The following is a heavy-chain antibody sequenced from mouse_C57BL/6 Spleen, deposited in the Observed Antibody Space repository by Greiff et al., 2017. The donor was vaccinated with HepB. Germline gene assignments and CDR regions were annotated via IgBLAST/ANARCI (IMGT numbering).Heavy chain of an antibody. V-gene: IGHV2-5*01. Sequence: QVQLQQSGPGLVQPSQSLSITCTVSGFSLTSYGVHWVRQSPGKGLEWLGVIWSGGSTDYNAAFMSRLSITKDNSKSQLFFKMNTLHADDPAIYYYAKNFNYDQEYFDVWGTGTTVTVSS. J-gene: IGHJ1*03. CDR2: IWSGGST. CDR3: AKNFNYDQEYFDV. CDR1: GFSLTSYG. D-gene: IGHD2-4*01.